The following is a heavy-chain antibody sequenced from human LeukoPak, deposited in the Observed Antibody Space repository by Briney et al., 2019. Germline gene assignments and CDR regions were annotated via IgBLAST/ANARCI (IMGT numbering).Heavy chain of an antibody. Sequence: PSETLSLTCTVSGGSISSSSDYWRWIRQPPGKGLEWIGEINHSGSTNYNPSLKSRVTISVDTSKNQFSLKLSSVTAADTAVYYCARERVRYVANWFDPWGQGTLVTVSS. D-gene: IGHD3-9*01. CDR3: ARERVRYVANWFDP. V-gene: IGHV4-39*07. CDR2: INHSGST. J-gene: IGHJ5*02. CDR1: GGSISSSSDY.